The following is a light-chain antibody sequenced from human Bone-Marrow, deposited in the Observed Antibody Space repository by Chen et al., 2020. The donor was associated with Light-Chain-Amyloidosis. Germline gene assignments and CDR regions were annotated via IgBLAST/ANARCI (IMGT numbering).Light chain of an antibody. Sequence: SYELTQPPSVSVSPGQTARITCQGDALPTKYAFWYQQKPGQAPVLVIQRDTERPSGIFERFSGSSSGTTATLTISGVQAEDEADYHCQSADRSGTYEVIFGGGTKLTVL. CDR1: ALPTKY. CDR3: QSADRSGTYEVI. V-gene: IGLV3-25*03. CDR2: RDT. J-gene: IGLJ2*01.